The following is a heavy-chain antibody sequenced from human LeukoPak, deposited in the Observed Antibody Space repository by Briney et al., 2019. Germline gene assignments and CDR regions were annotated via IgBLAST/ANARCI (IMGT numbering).Heavy chain of an antibody. Sequence: GRSLGLSCTATGFTFGDYAMSWFRQAPGKGLEWVGFIRSKAYGGTTEYAASVKGRFTIPRDDSKSIAHLQMNSLKTEDTAVYYCTRSYYDSSGYYKYWGQGTLVTVSS. D-gene: IGHD3-22*01. CDR1: GFTFGDYA. J-gene: IGHJ4*02. V-gene: IGHV3-49*03. CDR2: IRSKAYGGTT. CDR3: TRSYYDSSGYYKY.